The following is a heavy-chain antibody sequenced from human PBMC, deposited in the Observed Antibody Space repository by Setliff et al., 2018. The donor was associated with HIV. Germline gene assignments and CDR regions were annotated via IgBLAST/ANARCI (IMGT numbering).Heavy chain of an antibody. CDR3: ARHEPHYNFWGGDFDY. V-gene: IGHV4-39*01. D-gene: IGHD3-3*01. CDR1: GGFNIRNTNY. J-gene: IGHJ4*02. Sequence: SETLSLTCAVSGGFNIRNTNYWGWIRQSPGKGLEWIGSIYYIGDTYYNPSLKSRVTISVDTSKNQLSLKLGSVTAADTAVYYCARHEPHYNFWGGDFDYWGQGTLVTVSS. CDR2: IYYIGDT.